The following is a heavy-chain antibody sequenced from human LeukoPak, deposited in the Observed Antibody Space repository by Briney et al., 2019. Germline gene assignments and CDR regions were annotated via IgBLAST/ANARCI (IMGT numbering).Heavy chain of an antibody. CDR3: ARQGRGGYWYFDL. CDR2: INPSGGST. CDR1: GYTFIRYY. V-gene: IGHV1-46*01. J-gene: IGHJ2*01. D-gene: IGHD3-16*01. Sequence: SVKVSCKASGYTFIRYYIHWVRQAPGQGLEWMGVINPSGGSTTYAQKFQGRVTMTRDTSTDTVYMELSSLRSEDTAIYYCARQGRGGYWYFDLWGRGTLVTVSS.